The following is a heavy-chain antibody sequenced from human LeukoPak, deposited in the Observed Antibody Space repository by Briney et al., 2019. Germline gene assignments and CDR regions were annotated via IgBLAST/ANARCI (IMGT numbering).Heavy chain of an antibody. CDR2: ISAYNGNT. CDR1: GYTFTSYG. J-gene: IGHJ4*02. D-gene: IGHD6-13*01. Sequence: GASVTVSCKASGYTFTSYGISWVRQAPGQGLEWMGWISAYNGNTNYAQKLQGRVTMTTDTSTSTAYMELRSLRSDDTAVYYCARIAAAGQEAYYFDYWGQGTLVTVSS. V-gene: IGHV1-18*01. CDR3: ARIAAAGQEAYYFDY.